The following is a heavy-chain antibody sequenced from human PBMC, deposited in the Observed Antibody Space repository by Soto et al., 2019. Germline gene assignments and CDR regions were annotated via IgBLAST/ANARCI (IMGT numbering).Heavy chain of an antibody. Sequence: TSETLSLTCTVSGGSISSYYWSWIRQPPGKGLEWIGYIYYSGSTNYNPSLKSRVTISVDTSKNQFSLKLSSVTAADTAVYYCARSLYGDYYYYMDVWGKGTTVTVSS. CDR3: ARSLYGDYYYYMDV. CDR2: IYYSGST. J-gene: IGHJ6*03. V-gene: IGHV4-59*08. CDR1: GGSISSYY. D-gene: IGHD3-16*01.